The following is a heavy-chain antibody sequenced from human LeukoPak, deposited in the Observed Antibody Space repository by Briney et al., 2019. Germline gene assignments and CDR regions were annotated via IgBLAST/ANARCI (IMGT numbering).Heavy chain of an antibody. Sequence: PGGSLRLSCAASGFAFSSYSMNWVRQAPGKGLEWVSSISRSSSFIYYADSVRGRFTISRDNSKKTLCLQMNGLRAEDTAVYYCAKGGAPEVPAATWFDPWGQGTLVTVSS. CDR3: AKGGAPEVPAATWFDP. V-gene: IGHV3-21*04. CDR2: ISRSSSFI. CDR1: GFAFSSYS. D-gene: IGHD2-2*01. J-gene: IGHJ5*02.